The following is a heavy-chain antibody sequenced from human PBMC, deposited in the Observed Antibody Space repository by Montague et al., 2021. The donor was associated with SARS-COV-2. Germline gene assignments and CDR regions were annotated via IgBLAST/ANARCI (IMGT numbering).Heavy chain of an antibody. D-gene: IGHD5-12*01. V-gene: IGHV4-31*03. J-gene: IGHJ6*02. CDR2: IYYSGST. CDR3: ARMRWLRSEGGYYYGMDV. CDR1: GGSISSGGYY. Sequence: TLSLTCTVPGGSISSGGYYWSWIRQHPGKGLEWIGYIYYSGSTYYNPSLKSRVTISVDTSKNQFSLKLSSVTAADTAVYYCARMRWLRSEGGYYYGMDVWGQGTTVTVSS.